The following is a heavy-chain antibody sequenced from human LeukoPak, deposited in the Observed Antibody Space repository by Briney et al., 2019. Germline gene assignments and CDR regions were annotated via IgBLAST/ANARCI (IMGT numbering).Heavy chain of an antibody. CDR1: GGSISSSSYY. CDR3: ARVHDYGDYEVT. V-gene: IGHV4-39*07. D-gene: IGHD4-17*01. CDR2: IYYSGST. Sequence: PSETLSLTCTVSGGSISSSSYYWGWIRQPPGKGLEWIGSIYYSGSTYYNPSLKSRVTISVDTSKNQFFLKLSSVTAADTAVYYCARVHDYGDYEVTWGQGTLVTVSS. J-gene: IGHJ4*02.